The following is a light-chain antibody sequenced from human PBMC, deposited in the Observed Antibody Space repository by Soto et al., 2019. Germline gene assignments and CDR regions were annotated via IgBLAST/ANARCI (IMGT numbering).Light chain of an antibody. CDR2: GAS. CDR3: QQFQDLPFT. V-gene: IGKV1-33*01. Sequence: DIQMTQSPSSLSASVGDRVTIICQASQDILNSLNWYQQKPGKAPKLLISGASVLESGVPSRFSGSGSGTDFSFTISSLQPEDLATYYCQQFQDLPFTFGPGTKLDL. CDR1: QDILNS. J-gene: IGKJ3*01.